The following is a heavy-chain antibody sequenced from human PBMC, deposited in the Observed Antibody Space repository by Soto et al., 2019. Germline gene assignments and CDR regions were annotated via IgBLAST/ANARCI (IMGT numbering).Heavy chain of an antibody. Sequence: DVQLVESGGGLVQPGRSLRLSCGASGFTFDGFAMHWVRQAPGKGLEWVSGISWNSGSVAYADSVKGRFTISRDNAKNSLYLQMNSLTPEDTALYYCAKDFSDIWDYRRDFDYWGQGTLVTVSS. CDR3: AKDFSDIWDYRRDFDY. CDR1: GFTFDGFA. CDR2: ISWNSGSV. J-gene: IGHJ4*02. V-gene: IGHV3-9*01. D-gene: IGHD1-7*01.